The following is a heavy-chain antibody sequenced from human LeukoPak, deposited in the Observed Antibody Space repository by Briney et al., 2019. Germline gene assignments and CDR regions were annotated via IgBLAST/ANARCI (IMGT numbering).Heavy chain of an antibody. CDR1: GASISSNSFY. V-gene: IGHV4-39*01. D-gene: IGHD2/OR15-2a*01. CDR2: IYYSADT. CDR3: AVLLYRHYYWLDS. J-gene: IGHJ5*01. Sequence: PSETLSLTCTVSGASISSNSFYWGWIRQPPGKGLEWIGTIYYSADTFYNPSLKSRVTMSVDTSASQFSLKLSSVTAADTAVYYCAVLLYRHYYWLDSWGQGTLVTVSS.